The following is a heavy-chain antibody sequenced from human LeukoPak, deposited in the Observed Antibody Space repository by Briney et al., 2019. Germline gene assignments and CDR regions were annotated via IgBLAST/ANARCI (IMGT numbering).Heavy chain of an antibody. Sequence: GGSLRLSCAASGFPFSSYAMSWVRQAPGKGLEWVSTISNSDDSTYYADSVKGRFTISRDNSENTLFLRMNSLRAEDTAVYYCAKGGDSPNYWGQGTLVTVSS. D-gene: IGHD2-21*02. V-gene: IGHV3-23*01. CDR3: AKGGDSPNY. J-gene: IGHJ4*02. CDR2: ISNSDDST. CDR1: GFPFSSYA.